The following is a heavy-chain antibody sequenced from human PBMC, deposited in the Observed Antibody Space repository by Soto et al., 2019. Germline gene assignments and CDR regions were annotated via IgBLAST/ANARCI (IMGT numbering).Heavy chain of an antibody. Sequence: QVQLVESGGGVVQPGRSLRLSCAASGFTFSSSGMHWVRQAPGKGLEWVAVISYDGSNEYYAASVKGRFTISRDNSKNTVYLQMNSLRGEDTAXYYCAKXEGXXXXXXYFDYWGQGTLVTVSS. CDR1: GFTFSSSG. J-gene: IGHJ4*02. CDR2: ISYDGSNE. CDR3: AKXEGXXXXXXYFDY. V-gene: IGHV3-30*18.